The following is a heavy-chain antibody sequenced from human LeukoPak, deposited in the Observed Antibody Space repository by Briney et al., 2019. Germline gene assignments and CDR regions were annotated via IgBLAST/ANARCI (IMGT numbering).Heavy chain of an antibody. CDR2: IILIFGTA. CDR3: ARARGYNPFQH. J-gene: IGHJ1*01. V-gene: IGHV1-69*05. CDR1: GGTFSSYA. D-gene: IGHD5-24*01. Sequence: SVKVSCKASGGTFSSYAISWVRQAPGQGLEWMGRIILIFGTANYAQKFQGRVPITTDESTSTAYMELSSLRSEDAAVYYCARARGYNPFQHWGQGTQVTVSS.